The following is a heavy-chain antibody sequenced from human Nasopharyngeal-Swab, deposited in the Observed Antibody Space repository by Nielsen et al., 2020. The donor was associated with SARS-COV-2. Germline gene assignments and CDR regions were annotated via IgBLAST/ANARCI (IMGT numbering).Heavy chain of an antibody. J-gene: IGHJ3*02. D-gene: IGHD2-15*01. Sequence: WIRQPPGKGLEWIGSIYYSGSTYYNPSLKSRVTISVDTSKNQFSLKLSSVTAADTAVYYCARQGTRCSGGSCYWDAFDIWSQGTMVTVSS. CDR2: IYYSGST. CDR3: ARQGTRCSGGSCYWDAFDI. V-gene: IGHV4-39*01.